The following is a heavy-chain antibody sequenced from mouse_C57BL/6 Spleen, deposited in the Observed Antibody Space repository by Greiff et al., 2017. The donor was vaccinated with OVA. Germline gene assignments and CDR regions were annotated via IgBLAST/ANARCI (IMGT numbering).Heavy chain of an antibody. CDR1: GFTFSSYA. V-gene: IGHV5-9-1*02. J-gene: IGHJ1*03. CDR3: TRVYYDYWYFDV. Sequence: EVKLQESGEGLVKPGGSLKLSCAASGFTFSSYAMSWVRQTPEKRLEWVAYISSGGDYIYYADTVKGRFTISRDNARNTLYLQMSSLKSEDTAMYYCTRVYYDYWYFDVWGTGTTVTVSS. D-gene: IGHD2-4*01. CDR2: ISSGGDYI.